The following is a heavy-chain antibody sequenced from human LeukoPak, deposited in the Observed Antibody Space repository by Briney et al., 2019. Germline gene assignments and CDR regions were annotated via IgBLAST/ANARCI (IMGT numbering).Heavy chain of an antibody. Sequence: ASVKVSCKASGYIFTSYDINWVRQATRQGLDWLGWMNPNSGNTGYAQKFQGRVTMTRNTSISTAYMELSSLRSEDTAVYYCARAPPKGILTGYCLLDYWGQGTLVTVSS. V-gene: IGHV1-8*01. CDR3: ARAPPKGILTGYCLLDY. CDR2: MNPNSGNT. J-gene: IGHJ4*02. D-gene: IGHD3-9*01. CDR1: GYIFTSYD.